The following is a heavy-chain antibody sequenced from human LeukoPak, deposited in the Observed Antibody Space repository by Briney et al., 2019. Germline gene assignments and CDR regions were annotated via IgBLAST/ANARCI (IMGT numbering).Heavy chain of an antibody. Sequence: PGGSLRLSCAASGFTFDDYAMHWVRQAPGKGLEWVSGISWNSGSIGYADSVKGRFTISRDNAKNSLYLQMNSLRAEDTALYYCAKGPDRYYYDSSGSFDYWGQGTLVTVSS. CDR3: AKGPDRYYYDSSGSFDY. D-gene: IGHD3-22*01. V-gene: IGHV3-9*01. J-gene: IGHJ4*02. CDR2: ISWNSGSI. CDR1: GFTFDDYA.